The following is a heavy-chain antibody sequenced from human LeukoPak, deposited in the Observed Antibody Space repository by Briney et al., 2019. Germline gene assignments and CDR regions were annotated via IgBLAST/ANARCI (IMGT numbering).Heavy chain of an antibody. CDR3: ARDHYGDYYDGSFPR. D-gene: IGHD4-17*01. J-gene: IGHJ4*02. V-gene: IGHV3-21*01. CDR1: GFTFSSYS. CDR2: ISSSSSYI. Sequence: TGGSLRLSCAASGFTFSSYSMNWVRQAPGKGLEWVSSISSSSSYIYYADSVKGRFTISRDNAKNSLYLQMNSLRAEDTAVYYCARDHYGDYYDGSFPRWGQGTLVTVSS.